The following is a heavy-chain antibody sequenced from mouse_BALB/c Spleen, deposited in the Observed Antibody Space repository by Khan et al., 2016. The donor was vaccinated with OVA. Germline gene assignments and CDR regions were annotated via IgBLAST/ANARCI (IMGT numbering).Heavy chain of an antibody. CDR2: INHSSGST. CDR3: ARKSTKASY. CDR1: GYTFTSYT. J-gene: IGHJ2*01. Sequence: QVQLKESGAELVKPSPSLKLSCKASGYTFTSYTIHWVNQRLRQGLEWIGYINHSSGSTKYNQKSKDNATSTADKSNSIAYMQRNSLTSECSTVYNCARKSTKASYWGQGTTRTVSS. V-gene: IGHV1-4*01.